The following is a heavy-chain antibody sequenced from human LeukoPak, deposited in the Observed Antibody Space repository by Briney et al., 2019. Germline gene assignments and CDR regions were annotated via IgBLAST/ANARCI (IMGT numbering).Heavy chain of an antibody. J-gene: IGHJ4*02. D-gene: IGHD5-24*01. V-gene: IGHV4-39*01. CDR1: NGSISSSTYY. Sequence: PSETLSLTCTVSNGSISSSTYYWGWIRQPPGKGLEWIGSIYYSGTTYYNPSLKSRVTISVDTSKNPFSLRLSSVTAADTAVYYCARTDGYNLLDYWGQGILVTVSP. CDR3: ARTDGYNLLDY. CDR2: IYYSGTT.